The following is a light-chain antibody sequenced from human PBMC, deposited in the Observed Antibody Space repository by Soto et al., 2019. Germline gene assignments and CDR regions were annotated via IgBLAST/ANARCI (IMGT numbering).Light chain of an antibody. CDR3: SSFTSSHTWV. CDR1: SSDVGGYNY. CDR2: EVT. V-gene: IGLV2-14*01. Sequence: QSALTQPASVSGSPGQSITISCTGTSSDVGGYNYVSWYQQHPGKAPKVMIYEVTNRPSGVSNRFSGSKSGNMASLTISGLQAEDEADYYCSSFTSSHTWVFGGGTQLTVL. J-gene: IGLJ3*02.